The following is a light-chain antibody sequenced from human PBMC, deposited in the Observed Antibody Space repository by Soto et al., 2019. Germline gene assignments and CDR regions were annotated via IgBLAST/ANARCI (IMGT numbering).Light chain of an antibody. J-gene: IGKJ2*01. CDR1: QSIGTY. CDR3: QQSYSTPYT. CDR2: AAS. V-gene: IGKV1-39*01. Sequence: DIQMTQSPSSLSASIGDRVTITCRATQSIGTYLSWYQQKPGKAPKLLIYAASSLQSGVPSSFGGSGSGTDFTLTISSLQPEDFATYFCQQSYSTPYTFDQGTTLEIK.